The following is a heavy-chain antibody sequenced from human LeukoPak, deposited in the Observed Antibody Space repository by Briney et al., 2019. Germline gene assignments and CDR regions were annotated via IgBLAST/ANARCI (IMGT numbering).Heavy chain of an antibody. CDR1: GYTFTSYY. V-gene: IGHV1-46*01. CDR3: ARVGSSDYYDSSGYFDY. J-gene: IGHJ4*02. D-gene: IGHD3-22*01. CDR2: INPSGGST. Sequence: ASVKVSCKASGYTFTSYYMHWVRQAPGQGLEWMGIINPSGGSTSYAQKFQGRVTMTRDTSTSTVYMELSSLRSEDTAVYYCARVGSSDYYDSSGYFDYWGQGTLVTVSS.